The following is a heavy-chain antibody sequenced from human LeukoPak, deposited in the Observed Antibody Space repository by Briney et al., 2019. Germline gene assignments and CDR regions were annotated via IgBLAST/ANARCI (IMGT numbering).Heavy chain of an antibody. J-gene: IGHJ4*02. D-gene: IGHD3-22*01. CDR1: GGSISSSSYY. V-gene: IGHV4-39*07. CDR2: IYYSGNT. CDR3: ARDPSGYSARFDY. Sequence: MTSETLSLTCTVSGGSISSSSYYWGWIRQPPGKGLEWIGTIYYSGNTYYNPSLKSRITISIDTSKNQFSLRLRSVSAADTAVYYCARDPSGYSARFDYWGQGTLVTVSS.